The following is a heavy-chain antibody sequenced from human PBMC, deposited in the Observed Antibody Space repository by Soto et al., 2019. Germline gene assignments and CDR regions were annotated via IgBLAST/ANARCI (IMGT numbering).Heavy chain of an antibody. D-gene: IGHD3-10*01. V-gene: IGHV3-21*01. Sequence: EVQLVESGGGLVKPGGSLRLSCAASGFTFSSYSMNWVRQAPGKGLEWVPSISSSSSYIYYADSVKGRFTISRDNAKNSLYLQMNRLRAEDTAVYYCARDRSYYGSGSYYAAFDIWGQGTMVTVSS. CDR1: GFTFSSYS. CDR3: ARDRSYYGSGSYYAAFDI. J-gene: IGHJ3*02. CDR2: ISSSSSYI.